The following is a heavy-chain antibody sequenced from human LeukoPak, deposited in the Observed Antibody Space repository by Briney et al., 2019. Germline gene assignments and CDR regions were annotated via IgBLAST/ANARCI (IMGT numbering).Heavy chain of an antibody. Sequence: KAGGSLRLSCAASGFTFSSYSMNWVRQAPGKGLEWVSSISSSSSYIYYADSVKGRFTISRDNAKNSLSLQMSSLRAEDTAMYYCARSKGARYTHPPDYWGQGTLVTVSS. CDR3: ARSKGARYTHPPDY. CDR1: GFTFSSYS. CDR2: ISSSSSYI. D-gene: IGHD5-24*01. V-gene: IGHV3-21*01. J-gene: IGHJ4*02.